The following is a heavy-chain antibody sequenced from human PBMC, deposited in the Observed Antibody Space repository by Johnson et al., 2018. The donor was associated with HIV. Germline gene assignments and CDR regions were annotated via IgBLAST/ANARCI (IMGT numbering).Heavy chain of an antibody. Sequence: QVQLVESGGGVVQPGRSLRLSCAASGFSFSNFGMHWVRQAPGKGLEWVALIWYDGSNKYYADSVKGRFTVSRDNSKNTLYLQMNSLRAEDTAVYCCANDGLGYCSRADCREPDAFDFWGQGTMVTVSS. CDR1: GFSFSNFG. V-gene: IGHV3-33*06. CDR2: IWYDGSNK. CDR3: ANDGLGYCSRADCREPDAFDF. J-gene: IGHJ3*01. D-gene: IGHD2-2*01.